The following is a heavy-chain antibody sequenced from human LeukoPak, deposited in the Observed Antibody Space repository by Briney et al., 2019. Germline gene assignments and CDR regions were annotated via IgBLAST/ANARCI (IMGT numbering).Heavy chain of an antibody. D-gene: IGHD4-17*01. V-gene: IGHV3-48*02. Sequence: GGSLRLSCAASGFTFSSYSMNWVRQAPGKGLEWVSYISTSSTTIDFTDSVKGRFTIPRDNAKNSLFLQMNSLRDEDTAVYYCARARTTVANHFDFWGQGTLVTVSS. CDR2: ISTSSTTI. CDR1: GFTFSSYS. CDR3: ARARTTVANHFDF. J-gene: IGHJ4*02.